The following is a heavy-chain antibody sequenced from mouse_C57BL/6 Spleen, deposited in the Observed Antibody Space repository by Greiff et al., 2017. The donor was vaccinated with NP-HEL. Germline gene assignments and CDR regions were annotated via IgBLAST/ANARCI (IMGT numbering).Heavy chain of an antibody. J-gene: IGHJ2*01. D-gene: IGHD1-1*01. CDR1: GYTFTSYW. CDR3: ARREVVAPFDY. Sequence: QVHVKQPGAELVKPGASVKLSCKASGYTFTSYWMHWVKQRPGQGLEWIGMIHPNSGSTNYNEKFKSKATLTVDKSSSTAYMQLSSLTSEDSAVYYCARREVVAPFDYWGQGTTLTVSS. V-gene: IGHV1-64*01. CDR2: IHPNSGST.